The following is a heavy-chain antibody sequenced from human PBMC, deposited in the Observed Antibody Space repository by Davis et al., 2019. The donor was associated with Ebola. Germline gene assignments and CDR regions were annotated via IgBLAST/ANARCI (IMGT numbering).Heavy chain of an antibody. Sequence: SRTLSLTCAISGDSVSSNSAAWNWIRQSPSRGLEWLGRTYYRSKWYNDYAVSVKSRITINPDTSKNQFSLQLNSVTPEDTAVYYCARAVWAAAGNNWFDPWGQGTLVTVSS. D-gene: IGHD6-13*01. V-gene: IGHV6-1*01. CDR1: GDSVSSNSAA. CDR3: ARAVWAAAGNNWFDP. J-gene: IGHJ5*02. CDR2: TYYRSKWYN.